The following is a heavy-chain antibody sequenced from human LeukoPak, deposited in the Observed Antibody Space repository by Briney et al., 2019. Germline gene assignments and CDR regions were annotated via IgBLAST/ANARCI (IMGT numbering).Heavy chain of an antibody. CDR2: IYYSGST. J-gene: IGHJ4*02. V-gene: IGHV4-39*01. CDR3: ASPRYN. D-gene: IGHD5-24*01. CDR1: GGSISSSGYY. Sequence: SETLSLTCTVSGGSISSSGYYWGWIRQPPGKGLEWIGSIYYSGSTHYNPSLESRVTISVDTSKDQFSLKLSSVTAADTAVYYCASPRYNWGQGTLVTVSS.